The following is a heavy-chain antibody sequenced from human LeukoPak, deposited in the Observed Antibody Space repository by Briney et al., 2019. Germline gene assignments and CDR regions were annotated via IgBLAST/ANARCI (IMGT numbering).Heavy chain of an antibody. J-gene: IGHJ3*02. CDR2: IFDGKTI. Sequence: PSETLSLTCAVYGESLNYYYWSWIRQSPGKGLEWIGDIFDGKTINYNPSLKSRVTMSVDTSKNQFSLKLSSVTAADTAVYYCASFGGVIVGPPDAFDIWGQGTMVTVSS. CDR3: ASFGGVIVGPPDAFDI. CDR1: GESLNYYY. V-gene: IGHV4-34*12. D-gene: IGHD3-16*02.